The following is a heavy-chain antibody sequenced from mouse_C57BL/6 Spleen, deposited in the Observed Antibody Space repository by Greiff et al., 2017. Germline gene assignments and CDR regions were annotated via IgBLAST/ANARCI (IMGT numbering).Heavy chain of an antibody. CDR3: ARVGDGAWFAY. Sequence: LVESGAELARPGASVKLSCKASGYTFTSYGISWVKQRTGQGLEWIGEIYPRSGNTYYNEKFKGKATLTADKSSSTAYMELRSLTSEDSAVYFCARVGDGAWFAYWGQGTLVTVSA. CDR2: IYPRSGNT. CDR1: GYTFTSYG. J-gene: IGHJ3*01. V-gene: IGHV1-81*01.